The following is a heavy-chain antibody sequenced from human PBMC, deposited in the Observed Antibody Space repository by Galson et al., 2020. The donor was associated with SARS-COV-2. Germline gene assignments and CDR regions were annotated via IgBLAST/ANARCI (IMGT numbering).Heavy chain of an antibody. Sequence: SETLSLTCTVSGGSITTTGYFWGWIRQPPGKGLEWIGNIYHVGSTYYNPSLRSRVTISADTSNNQFSLKLSSVTAADTAVYYCARRSNSWYFDYWGQGSLVTVSS. CDR3: ARRSNSWYFDY. CDR2: IYHVGST. CDR1: GGSITTTGYF. V-gene: IGHV4-39*01. D-gene: IGHD6-13*01. J-gene: IGHJ4*02.